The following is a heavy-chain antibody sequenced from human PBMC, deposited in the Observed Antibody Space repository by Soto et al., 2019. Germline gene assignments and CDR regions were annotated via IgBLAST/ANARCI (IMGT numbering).Heavy chain of an antibody. CDR1: DYSFNTYW. CDR3: ARSFYGSGSTALDY. J-gene: IGHJ4*02. D-gene: IGHD3-10*01. CDR2: IYPGDSDT. Sequence: PGESLKISCKGSDYSFNTYWIAWVRQMPGKGLEWMGIIYPGDSDTRYSPSFQGQVTISADKSISTAYLQWSSLKASDTAMYYCARSFYGSGSTALDYWGQGTLVTVSS. V-gene: IGHV5-51*01.